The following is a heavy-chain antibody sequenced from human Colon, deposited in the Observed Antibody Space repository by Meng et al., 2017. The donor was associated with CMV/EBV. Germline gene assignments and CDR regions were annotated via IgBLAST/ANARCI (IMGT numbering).Heavy chain of an antibody. CDR3: ARDPFASPPNYYYGMDV. V-gene: IGHV1-2*02. CDR2: INPNSGAT. J-gene: IGHJ6*02. D-gene: IGHD2/OR15-2a*01. Sequence: ASVKVSCKASGYTFTGYYMHWVRQAPGQGLEWMGWINPNSGATNYAQQFQGRVTVTRDTSISTAYMELRWLTSDDTAVYYCARDPFASPPNYYYGMDVWGQGTTVTVSS. CDR1: GYTFTGYY.